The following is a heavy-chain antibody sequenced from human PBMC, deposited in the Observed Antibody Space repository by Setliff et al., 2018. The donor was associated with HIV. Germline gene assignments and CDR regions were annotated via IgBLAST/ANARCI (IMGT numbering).Heavy chain of an antibody. V-gene: IGHV3-30*02. CDR2: IRLDGSDK. CDR3: AKEGLIQLWYGGSFDY. D-gene: IGHD5-18*01. CDR1: GFTFRNYG. Sequence: GSLRLSCAASGFTFRNYGMHWVRQAPGKGLEWVAFIRLDGSDKFYADSVKGRFTISRDNSKNTLSLQMNSLRAEDTAVYYCAKEGLIQLWYGGSFDYWGQGTLVTVSS. J-gene: IGHJ4*02.